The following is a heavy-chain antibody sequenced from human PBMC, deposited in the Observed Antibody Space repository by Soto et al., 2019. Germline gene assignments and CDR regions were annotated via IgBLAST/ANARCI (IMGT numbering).Heavy chain of an antibody. V-gene: IGHV4-59*03. D-gene: IGHD3-22*01. CDR2: LYYGRSA. CDR1: GDSISSYY. J-gene: IGHJ4*02. CDR3: ALRSMAVVPEY. Sequence: QVQLQESGPGLVKPSETLSLTCAVSGDSISSYYCMWIRQPPGKGLESIGYLYYGRSANYNPSLKSRVTFAGDTSTNQCPPTLSSMTAADTAVYYCALRSMAVVPEYWGQGTLVTVSS.